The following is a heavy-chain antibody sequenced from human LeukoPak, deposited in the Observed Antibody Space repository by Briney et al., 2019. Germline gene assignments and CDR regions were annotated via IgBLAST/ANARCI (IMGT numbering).Heavy chain of an antibody. J-gene: IGHJ4*02. V-gene: IGHV1-2*02. CDR1: GYTFTGYY. D-gene: IGHD1-14*01. CDR2: IDPKRGGT. Sequence: ASVKVSCKASGYTFTGYYMYWLRQAPGQGLEWMGWIDPKRGGTNYAQKFQGRVTMSRDTSISTAYMEVSRLRSDDTAVYYCATSIEAEIWYFDYWGQGTLVTVSS. CDR3: ATSIEAEIWYFDY.